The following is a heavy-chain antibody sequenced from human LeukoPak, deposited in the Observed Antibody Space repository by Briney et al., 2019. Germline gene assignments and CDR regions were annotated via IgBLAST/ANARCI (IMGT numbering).Heavy chain of an antibody. CDR1: GFTFATYA. V-gene: IGHV3-43*02. D-gene: IGHD6-6*01. Sequence: PGGSLRLSCAASGFTFATYAMHWVRQAPGKGLEYVSLIFGDGETTHYADSVKGRFTISRDSAKSSLYLQMNSLRAEDMALYYCAKGSLYSSSSAAAYFDYWGQGTLVTVSS. J-gene: IGHJ4*02. CDR3: AKGSLYSSSSAAAYFDY. CDR2: IFGDGETT.